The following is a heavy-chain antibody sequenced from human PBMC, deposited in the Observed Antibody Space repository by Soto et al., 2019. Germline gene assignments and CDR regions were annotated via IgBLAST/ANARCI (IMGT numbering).Heavy chain of an antibody. V-gene: IGHV3-23*01. J-gene: IGHJ6*02. D-gene: IGHD2-15*01. CDR2: ISGSGGST. Sequence: EVQLLESGGGLVQPGGSLRLSCAASGFTFSSYAMSWVRQAPGKGLEWVSAISGSGGSTYYADSVKGRFTISRDNSKNTLYLQMNSLRAEDTAVYYCAKDQSRGGIYYYGMDVWGHGTTVTVSS. CDR1: GFTFSSYA. CDR3: AKDQSRGGIYYYGMDV.